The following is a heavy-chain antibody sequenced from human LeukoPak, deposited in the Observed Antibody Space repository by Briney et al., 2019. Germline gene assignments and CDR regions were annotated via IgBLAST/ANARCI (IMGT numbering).Heavy chain of an antibody. V-gene: IGHV4-34*01. CDR2: INHSGST. CDR1: GGSFSGYY. Sequence: PSETLSLTCAVYGGSFSGYYWSWIRQPPGKGLEWIGEINHSGSTNYNPSLKSRVTISVDTSKNQFSLKLSSVTAADTAVYYCALSREDDPDAFDIWGQGTMVTVSS. D-gene: IGHD5-24*01. CDR3: ALSREDDPDAFDI. J-gene: IGHJ3*02.